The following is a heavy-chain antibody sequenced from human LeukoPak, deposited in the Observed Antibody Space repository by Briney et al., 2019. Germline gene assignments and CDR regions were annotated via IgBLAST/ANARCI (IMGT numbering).Heavy chain of an antibody. CDR2: TSGDEDST. J-gene: IGHJ4*02. CDR3: TKDLMTGFSNGWHFGS. D-gene: IGHD6-19*01. CDR1: GFTFKSFA. Sequence: GGSLRLSCAASGFTFKSFAMSWVRQAPGQGLEWVAVTSGDEDSTHYAESVRGRFIISTDNSKSSLYLQMNSLRAEDTAVYYCTKDLMTGFSNGWHFGSWGQGTLVTVSS. V-gene: IGHV3-23*01.